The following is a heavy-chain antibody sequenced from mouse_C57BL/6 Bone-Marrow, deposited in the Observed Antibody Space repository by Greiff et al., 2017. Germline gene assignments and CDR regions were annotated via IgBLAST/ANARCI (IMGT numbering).Heavy chain of an antibody. CDR1: GFSFNTYA. V-gene: IGHV10-1*01. J-gene: IGHJ3*01. CDR3: VSPGFAY. CDR2: IRSKSNNYAT. Sequence: DVQLQESGGGLVQPKGSLKLSCAASGFSFNTYAMNWVRQAPGKGLEWVARIRSKSNNYATYYADSVKDRFTISRDDSESMLYLQMNNLKTEDTAMYYCVSPGFAYWGQGTLVTVSA.